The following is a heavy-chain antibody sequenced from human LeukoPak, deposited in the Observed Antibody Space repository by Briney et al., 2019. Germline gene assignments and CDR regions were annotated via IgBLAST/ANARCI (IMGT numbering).Heavy chain of an antibody. CDR1: GGSISSYY. CDR3: ARLIVHHYDFWSSSYYMDV. Sequence: PSETLSLTCTVSGGSISSYYWSWIRQPPGKGLEWIGYIYTSGSTNYNPSLKSRVTISVDTSKNQFSLKLSSVTAADTAVYYCARLIVHHYDFWSSSYYMDVWGKGTTVTVSS. V-gene: IGHV4-4*09. CDR2: IYTSGST. J-gene: IGHJ6*03. D-gene: IGHD3-3*01.